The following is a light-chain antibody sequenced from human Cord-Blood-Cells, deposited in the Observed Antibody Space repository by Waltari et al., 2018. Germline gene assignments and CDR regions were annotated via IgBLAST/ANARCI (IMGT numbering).Light chain of an antibody. CDR1: SSDVGGYNY. J-gene: IGLJ2*01. CDR2: DVS. CDR3: CSYAGSYTIGV. V-gene: IGLV2-11*01. Sequence: SALPQPRSVSGSPGQSVTISCTGTSSDVGGYNYVSWYQQPPGKAPQLMIYDVSNRPSGGVDRRSGGKTGNTASLTISALQSEDEADYYCCSYAGSYTIGVFGGGTKLTVL.